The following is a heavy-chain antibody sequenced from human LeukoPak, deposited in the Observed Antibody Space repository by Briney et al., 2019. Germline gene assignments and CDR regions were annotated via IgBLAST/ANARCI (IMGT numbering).Heavy chain of an antibody. CDR1: GYTFTNYG. J-gene: IGHJ4*02. D-gene: IGHD5-12*01. Sequence: ASVKVPCKASGYTFTNYGIGWVRQAPGQGLEWMGWISGYNGNTNYAQKSQGRVTMTTDTSTNAAHMELRSLRSDDTAVYYCARDCGYQCLFDYWGQGTLVTVSS. CDR3: ARDCGYQCLFDY. V-gene: IGHV1-18*01. CDR2: ISGYNGNT.